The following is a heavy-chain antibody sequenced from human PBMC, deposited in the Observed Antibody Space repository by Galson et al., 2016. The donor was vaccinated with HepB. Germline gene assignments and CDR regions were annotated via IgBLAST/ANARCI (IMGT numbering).Heavy chain of an antibody. J-gene: IGHJ4*02. CDR2: ISWNSDSL. CDR3: AKGRSFDY. Sequence: SLRLSCAASGFTVSSNYMSWVRQAPGKGLEWVSGISWNSDSLGYADSVRGRFTISRDNAKNSLYLQLNSLRPEDTAFYYCAKGRSFDYWGPGTLVTVSS. D-gene: IGHD4-17*01. CDR1: GFTVSSNY. V-gene: IGHV3-9*01.